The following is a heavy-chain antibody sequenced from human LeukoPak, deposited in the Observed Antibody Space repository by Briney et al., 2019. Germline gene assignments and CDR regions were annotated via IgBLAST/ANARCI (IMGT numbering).Heavy chain of an antibody. V-gene: IGHV3-53*01. CDR3: ARENADPNYYYYGMDV. D-gene: IGHD2-8*01. Sequence: GGSLRLSCAASGFTVSSNYMSWVRQAPGKGLEWVSVIYSGGSTYYADSVKGRFTISRDNSKNTLYLQMNSLRAEDTAVYYCARENADPNYYYYGMDVWGQGTTVIVS. J-gene: IGHJ6*02. CDR2: IYSGGST. CDR1: GFTVSSNY.